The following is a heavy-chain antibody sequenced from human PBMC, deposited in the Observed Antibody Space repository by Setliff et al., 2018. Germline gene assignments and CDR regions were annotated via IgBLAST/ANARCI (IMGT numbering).Heavy chain of an antibody. CDR1: GGTFRSDG. V-gene: IGHV1-18*01. D-gene: IGHD3-22*01. J-gene: IGHJ4*02. CDR2: INNYSFKT. Sequence: ASVKVSCKASGGTFRSDGFNWVRQAPGQGLEWVGWINNYSFKTNYPQKFLGRVTVTTDTSTGTAYMELGSLTSDDTAVYYCARINFYVSSGYYYAPDFWGQGTLVTVSS. CDR3: ARINFYVSSGYYYAPDF.